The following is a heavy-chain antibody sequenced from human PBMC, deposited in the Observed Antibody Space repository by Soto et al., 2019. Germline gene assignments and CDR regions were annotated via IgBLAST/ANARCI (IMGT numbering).Heavy chain of an antibody. CDR1: GGTFSSYA. J-gene: IGHJ6*02. CDR2: IIPIFGTA. CDR3: ASFVVRGVIIDHYYYGMDV. D-gene: IGHD3-10*01. V-gene: IGHV1-69*13. Sequence: SVKVSCKASGGTFSSYAISWVRQAPGQGLEWMGGIIPIFGTANYAQKFQGRVTITADESTSTACMELSSLRSEDTAVYYCASFVVRGVIIDHYYYGMDVWGQGTTVTVSS.